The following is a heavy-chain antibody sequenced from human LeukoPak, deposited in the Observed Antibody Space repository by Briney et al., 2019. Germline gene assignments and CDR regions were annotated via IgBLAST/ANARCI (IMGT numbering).Heavy chain of an antibody. Sequence: SETLSLTCTVSGGSIGSYYWSWIRQPAGKGLEWIGRIYISGSTDYNPSLKSRVTMSIDTSKSQFSLQLVSVTAADTAVYFCASFGNSAFDIWGQGTMVTVSS. D-gene: IGHD1-14*01. CDR1: GGSIGSYY. V-gene: IGHV4-4*07. CDR2: IYISGST. J-gene: IGHJ3*02. CDR3: ASFGNSAFDI.